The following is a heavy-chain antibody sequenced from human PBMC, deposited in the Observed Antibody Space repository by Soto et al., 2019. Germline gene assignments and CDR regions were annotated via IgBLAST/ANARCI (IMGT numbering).Heavy chain of an antibody. D-gene: IGHD6-19*01. Sequence: ASVKVSCKASGYTFTNYAMHWVRQAPGQRLEWMGWINAGNGNTKYAQKFQGRVTITRDTSASTAYMELGSLRSDDTAVYYCARVTGWYFPDYWGQGTLVTVSS. J-gene: IGHJ4*02. CDR2: INAGNGNT. CDR1: GYTFTNYA. CDR3: ARVTGWYFPDY. V-gene: IGHV1-3*01.